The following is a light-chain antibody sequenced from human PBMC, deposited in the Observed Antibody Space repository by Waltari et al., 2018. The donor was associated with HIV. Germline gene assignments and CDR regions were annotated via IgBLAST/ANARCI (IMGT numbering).Light chain of an antibody. V-gene: IGLV1-44*01. CDR1: SSNIGSNP. J-gene: IGLJ2*01. Sequence: QSVLTQPPSASGTPGQRVSISCSGSSSNIGSNPVNWYQQVPGTAPTLLIYSKDQRPPGVTDRFSGSKSGTSASLDISGLQSEDEADYYCAAWDDSLNGRLFGGGTKLTVL. CDR3: AAWDDSLNGRL. CDR2: SKD.